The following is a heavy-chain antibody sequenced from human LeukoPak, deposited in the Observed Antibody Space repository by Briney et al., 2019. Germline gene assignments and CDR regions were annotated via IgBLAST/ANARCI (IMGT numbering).Heavy chain of an antibody. V-gene: IGHV4-38-2*02. Sequence: SETLSLTCTVSGYSISSGYYWGWIRQPPGKGLEWIGSIYYSGSTYYNPSLKSRVTISVDTSKNQFSLKLSSVTAADTAVYYCAREHSSTGAFDIWGQGTMVTVSS. CDR2: IYYSGST. CDR3: AREHSSTGAFDI. D-gene: IGHD6-13*01. J-gene: IGHJ3*02. CDR1: GYSISSGYY.